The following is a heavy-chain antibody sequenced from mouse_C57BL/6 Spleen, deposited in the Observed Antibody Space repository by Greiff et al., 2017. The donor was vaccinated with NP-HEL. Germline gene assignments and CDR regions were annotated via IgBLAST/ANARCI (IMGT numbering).Heavy chain of an antibody. V-gene: IGHV1-26*01. CDR2: INPNNGGT. Sequence: EVQLQQSGPELVKPGASVKISCKASGYTFTDYYMNWVKQSHGKSLEWIGDINPNNGGTSYNQKFKGKATLTVDKSSSTAYMELRSLTSEDSAVYYCASGDFDYWGQGTTLTVSS. CDR3: ASGDFDY. CDR1: GYTFTDYY. J-gene: IGHJ2*01.